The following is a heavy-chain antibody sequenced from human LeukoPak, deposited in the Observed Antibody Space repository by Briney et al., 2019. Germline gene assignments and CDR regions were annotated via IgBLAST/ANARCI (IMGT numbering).Heavy chain of an antibody. CDR3: ARDRGSDWPLYYGLDV. D-gene: IGHD6-25*01. CDR1: GFTFSSFG. CDR2: IWYDGSKE. V-gene: IGHV3-33*01. J-gene: IGHJ6*02. Sequence: GGSLRLSCAASGFTFSSFGMHWVRQAPGKGLEWVAVIWYDGSKENYADSVKGRFTISRDNSKNTLYLQMNTLRAEDTAVYYCARDRGSDWPLYYGLDVWGQGTTVTVSS.